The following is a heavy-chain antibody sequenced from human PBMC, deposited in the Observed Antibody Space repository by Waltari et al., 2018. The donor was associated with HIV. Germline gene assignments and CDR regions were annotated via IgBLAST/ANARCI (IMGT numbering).Heavy chain of an antibody. CDR2: MHDMASP. CDR3: ARIRGIVEFDY. D-gene: IGHD3-22*01. Sequence: QVQLQESGPGLVKPSETLSLTCTVSGGSIRGQYWTWIRQPPGKGLEWIGDMHDMASPKYNPSLKSRVTISIDTSKNYFSLNLASVTAADTAVYYCARIRGIVEFDYWGQGTLVSVSS. V-gene: IGHV4-59*11. CDR1: GGSIRGQY. J-gene: IGHJ4*02.